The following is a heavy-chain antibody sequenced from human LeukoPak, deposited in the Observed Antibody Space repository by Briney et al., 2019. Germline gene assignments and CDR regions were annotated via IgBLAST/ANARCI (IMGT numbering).Heavy chain of an antibody. CDR3: ASWDYYDSSGYYRFDY. V-gene: IGHV4-39*01. Sequence: PSETLSLTCTVSGGSISSSSYYWGWIRQPPGKGLEWIGSIYYSGSTYYNPSLKSRVTISVGTSKNQFSLKLSSVTAADTAVYYCASWDYYDSSGYYRFDYWGQGTLVTVSS. J-gene: IGHJ4*02. CDR2: IYYSGST. D-gene: IGHD3-22*01. CDR1: GGSISSSSYY.